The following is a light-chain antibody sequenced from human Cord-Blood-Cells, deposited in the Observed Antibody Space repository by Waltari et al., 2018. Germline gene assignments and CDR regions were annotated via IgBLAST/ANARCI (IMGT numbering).Light chain of an antibody. CDR1: SSDVGGYNY. V-gene: IGLV2-14*01. CDR2: DVS. J-gene: IGLJ1*01. CDR3: SSYTSSSLRV. Sequence: QSALTQPASVSGSPGQSITISCTGTSSDVGGYNYVSWYQQQPGKAPKLMIYDVSNRPSGVSNRFSVSKSGNTASLTISGLQAEDEADYYCSSYTSSSLRVFGTGTKVTVL.